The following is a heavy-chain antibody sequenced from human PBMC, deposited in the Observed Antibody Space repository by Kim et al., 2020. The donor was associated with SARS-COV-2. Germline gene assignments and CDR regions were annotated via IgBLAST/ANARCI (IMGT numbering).Heavy chain of an antibody. CDR1: GFTFDDYA. D-gene: IGHD6-13*01. J-gene: IGHJ4*02. CDR2: ISWNSGSI. V-gene: IGHV3-9*01. Sequence: GGSLRLSCAASGFTFDDYAMHWVRQAPGRGLEWVSGISWNSGSIGYADSVKGRFTISRDNAKNSLYLQMNSLRAEDTALYYCAKGWRSSFRGPSDYWGKG. CDR3: AKGWRSSFRGPSDY.